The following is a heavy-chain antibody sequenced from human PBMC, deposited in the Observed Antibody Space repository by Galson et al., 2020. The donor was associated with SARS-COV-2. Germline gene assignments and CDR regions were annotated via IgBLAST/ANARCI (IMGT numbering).Heavy chain of an antibody. CDR1: GGTFSSYA. CDR3: ARDRGYCSSTSCQGSYYYYMDV. Sequence: SAKVSCKASGGTFSSYAISWVRQAPGQGLEWMGGIIPIFGTANYAQKFQGRVTITADESTSTAYMELSSLRSEDTAVYYCARDRGYCSSTSCQGSYYYYMDVWGKGTTVTVSS. J-gene: IGHJ6*03. V-gene: IGHV1-69*13. D-gene: IGHD2-2*01. CDR2: IIPIFGTA.